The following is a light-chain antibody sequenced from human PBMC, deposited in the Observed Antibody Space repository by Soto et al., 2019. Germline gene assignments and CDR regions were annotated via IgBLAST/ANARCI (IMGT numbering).Light chain of an antibody. CDR1: QAVNSW. J-gene: IGKJ1*01. V-gene: IGKV1-12*01. CDR3: LQDYNYPPT. Sequence: DNQLTQSPSSISASVGDRVTITCRASQAVNSWLAWFQQKPGMAPKLVIYDVSSLQSGVPSRFSGSGSGTDFTLTISSLQPEDFATYYCLQDYNYPPTFGQGTKVDI. CDR2: DVS.